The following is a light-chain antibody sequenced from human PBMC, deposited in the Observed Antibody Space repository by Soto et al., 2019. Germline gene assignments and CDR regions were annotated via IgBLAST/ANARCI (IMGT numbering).Light chain of an antibody. CDR3: QQYNNWPLT. Sequence: EIVLTQSPGTLSLSPGERATLSCRASQSVSTKLAWYQQKPGQAPRLLINGASTRATGIPARFTGSGSGTEFTLTISSLQSGDFAVYYCQQYNNWPLTFGGGTKV. V-gene: IGKV3-15*01. CDR1: QSVSTK. J-gene: IGKJ4*01. CDR2: GAS.